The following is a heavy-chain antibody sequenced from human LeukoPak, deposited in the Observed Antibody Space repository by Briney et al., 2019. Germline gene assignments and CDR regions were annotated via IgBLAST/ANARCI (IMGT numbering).Heavy chain of an antibody. V-gene: IGHV3-15*01. J-gene: IGHJ4*02. Sequence: GGSLRLSCAAPTLTFSNTWMRWIRQAPGEGLEYVGRIKSKPDGGTTDYAAFVKGRFTISRDDSRNMLYLQMNSLKTEDTAVYYCTTDQGDSRDFHSFDYWGQGTLVTVSS. CDR1: TLTFSNTW. CDR2: IKSKPDGGTT. D-gene: IGHD3/OR15-3a*01. CDR3: TTDQGDSRDFHSFDY.